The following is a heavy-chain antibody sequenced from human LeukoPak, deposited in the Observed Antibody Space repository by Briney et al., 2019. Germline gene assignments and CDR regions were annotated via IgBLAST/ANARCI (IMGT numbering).Heavy chain of an antibody. CDR2: IDHSGTFT. J-gene: IGHJ4*02. CDR3: AKRSSSSSPPYFDY. D-gene: IGHD6-6*01. Sequence: PGGSLRLSCAASRFTFSSYAMGWVRQAPGKGLEWVSSIDHSGTFTYYADSVKGRFTISRDNSKSTLYLQMNSLRAEDTALYYCAKRSSSSSPPYFDYCGQGTLVTGSS. V-gene: IGHV3-23*01. CDR1: RFTFSSYA.